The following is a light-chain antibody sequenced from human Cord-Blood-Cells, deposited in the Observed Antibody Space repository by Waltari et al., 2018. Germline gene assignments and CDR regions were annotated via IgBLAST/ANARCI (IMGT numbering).Light chain of an antibody. V-gene: IGKV4-1*01. J-gene: IGKJ2*01. CDR2: WAS. CDR3: QQYYSTPYT. CDR1: RSVLYSSNDKNY. Sequence: IVMTQPPASLAVALRERAHLNCNSSRSVLYSSNDKNYLAWYQQKPGQPPKLLIYWASTREAGVPDRFSGSGSGTDFTLTISSLQAEDVAVYYCQQYYSTPYTFGQGTKLEIK.